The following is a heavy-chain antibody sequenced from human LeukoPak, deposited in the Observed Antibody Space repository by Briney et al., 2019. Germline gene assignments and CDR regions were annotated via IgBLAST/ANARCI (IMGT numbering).Heavy chain of an antibody. CDR1: GFGFTNYW. D-gene: IGHD6-19*01. CDR2: IYPGDSDT. J-gene: IGHJ4*02. V-gene: IGHV5-51*01. CDR3: ARSWVAGYGTVLDY. Sequence: GESLKISCKGSGFGFTNYWIGWVRQMPGKGLEWMGIIYPGDSDTRYSPSFQGQVTISADKSITTAYLQWSSLKASDTAMYYCARSWVAGYGTVLDYWGQGTLVTVSS.